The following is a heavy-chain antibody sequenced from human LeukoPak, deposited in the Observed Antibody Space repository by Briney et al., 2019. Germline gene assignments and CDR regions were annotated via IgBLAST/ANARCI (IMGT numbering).Heavy chain of an antibody. D-gene: IGHD2-21*02. CDR1: GYTFTGYY. CDR2: INPNSGGT. Sequence: ASVKVSCKASGYTFTGYYMHWVRQAPGQGLEGMGWINPNSGGTNYAQKFQGRVTMTRDTSISTAYMELSRLRSDDTAVYYCARGPIIVVVTGAFDPWGQGTLVTVSS. CDR3: ARGPIIVVVTGAFDP. V-gene: IGHV1-2*02. J-gene: IGHJ5*02.